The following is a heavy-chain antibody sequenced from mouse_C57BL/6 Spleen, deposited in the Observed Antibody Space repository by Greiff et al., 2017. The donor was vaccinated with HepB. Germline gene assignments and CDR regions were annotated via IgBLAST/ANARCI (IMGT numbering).Heavy chain of an antibody. D-gene: IGHD2-3*01. CDR1: GYTFTSYW. J-gene: IGHJ3*01. CDR2: IHPNSGST. Sequence: QVQLQQSGAELVKPGASVKLSCKASGYTFTSYWMHWVKQRPGQGLEWIGMIHPNSGSTNYNEKFKSKATLTVDKSSSTAYMQLSSLTSEDSAVYYCARNDGYPGWFAYWGQGTLVTVSA. V-gene: IGHV1-64*01. CDR3: ARNDGYPGWFAY.